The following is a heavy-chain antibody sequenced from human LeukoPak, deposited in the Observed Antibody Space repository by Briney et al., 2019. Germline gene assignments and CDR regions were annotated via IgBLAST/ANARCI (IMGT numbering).Heavy chain of an antibody. CDR1: GGSISSGGYY. Sequence: PSETLSLTCTISGGSISSGGYYWSWIRQHPGRGLEWIGYLSYMGSTYYNPSLKSRVTISADTSKNQFSLKLSSVTAADTAVYFCARGVRGVTSYDFDSWGQGTLVTVSS. V-gene: IGHV4-31*03. D-gene: IGHD3-10*01. J-gene: IGHJ4*02. CDR3: ARGVRGVTSYDFDS. CDR2: LSYMGST.